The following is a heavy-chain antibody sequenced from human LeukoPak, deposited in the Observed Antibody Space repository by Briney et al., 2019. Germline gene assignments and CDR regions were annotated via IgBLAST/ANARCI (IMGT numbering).Heavy chain of an antibody. V-gene: IGHV4-59*01. CDR2: IYYSGTT. CDR1: GGSISYYY. CDR3: AREDPQTTVPEGMDV. D-gene: IGHD4-17*01. Sequence: SETLSLTCTVSGGSISYYYWSWIRQSPGKRLEWIGYIYYSGTTNYNPSLKSRVTISVDTSKNQFSPQLRSVTAADTAVYYCAREDPQTTVPEGMDVWGQGTTVTVSS. J-gene: IGHJ6*02.